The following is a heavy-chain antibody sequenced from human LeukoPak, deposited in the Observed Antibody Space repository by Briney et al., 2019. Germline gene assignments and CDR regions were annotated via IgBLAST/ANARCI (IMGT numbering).Heavy chain of an antibody. CDR2: IRSKANSYAT. D-gene: IGHD1-26*01. CDR3: ASRETLDV. Sequence: GGSLRLSCAASGFTFSGSAMHWVRQASGKGLEWVGRIRSKANSYATAYAASVKGRFTISSDDSKNTAYLQMNSLRAEDTAVYYCASRETLDVWGQGTTVTVSS. J-gene: IGHJ6*02. V-gene: IGHV3-73*01. CDR1: GFTFSGSA.